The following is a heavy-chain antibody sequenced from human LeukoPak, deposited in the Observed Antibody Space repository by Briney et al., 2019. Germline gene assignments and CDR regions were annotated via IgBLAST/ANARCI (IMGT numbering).Heavy chain of an antibody. CDR1: GGSISSGRYY. Sequence: PSQTLSLTCTVSGGSISSGRYYWSWIRQPAGKGLEWIGRIYTSGSTNYNPSLKSRVTISVDTSKNQFSLKLSSVTAADTAVYYCARDNPIQYGMDVWGQGTTVTVSS. D-gene: IGHD1-14*01. J-gene: IGHJ6*02. V-gene: IGHV4-61*02. CDR2: IYTSGST. CDR3: ARDNPIQYGMDV.